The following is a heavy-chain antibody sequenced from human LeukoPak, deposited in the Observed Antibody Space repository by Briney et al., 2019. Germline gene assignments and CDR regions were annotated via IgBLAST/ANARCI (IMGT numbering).Heavy chain of an antibody. V-gene: IGHV1-18*01. D-gene: IGHD3-10*01. CDR3: AKDTYYGSGSYPGY. J-gene: IGHJ4*02. CDR2: ISAYNGNT. CDR1: GDTFTSYG. Sequence: ASVKVSCKASGDTFTSYGITWVRQAPGQGLEWRGWISAYNGNTNYAQKLQGRVTMTTDTSTSTAYMELRSLRSDGTAVYYCAKDTYYGSGSYPGYWGQGTLVTVSS.